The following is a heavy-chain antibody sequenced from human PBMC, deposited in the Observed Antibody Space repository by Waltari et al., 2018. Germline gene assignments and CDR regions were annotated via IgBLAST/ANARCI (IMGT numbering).Heavy chain of an antibody. D-gene: IGHD3-10*01. Sequence: EVQLVESGGGLVQPGGSLRLSWSVSGFILGGYFVTWVRQAPGKGLEWVSYISTSGAPMDYSDSVKGRFTISRDNAKKLLCLQMNSLRAEDTAVYYCATVGRSTSPGYWGQGSLVTVSS. CDR2: ISTSGAPM. CDR1: GFILGGYF. V-gene: IGHV3-48*03. CDR3: ATVGRSTSPGY. J-gene: IGHJ4*02.